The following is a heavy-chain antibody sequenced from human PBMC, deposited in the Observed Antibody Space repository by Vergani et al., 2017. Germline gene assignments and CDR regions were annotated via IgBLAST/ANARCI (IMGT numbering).Heavy chain of an antibody. CDR3: TDFDY. Sequence: QVKLQESGPGLLKPSQTLSLTCAVSGGSISSGGYSWSWIRPPPGKGLEWIGYINHSGSTYYNPSLKSRVTISVDRSKNQLSLKLSSVTAADTAVYYCTDFDYWGQGTLVTVSS. CDR2: INHSGST. J-gene: IGHJ4*02. CDR1: GGSISSGGYS. V-gene: IGHV4-30-2*01.